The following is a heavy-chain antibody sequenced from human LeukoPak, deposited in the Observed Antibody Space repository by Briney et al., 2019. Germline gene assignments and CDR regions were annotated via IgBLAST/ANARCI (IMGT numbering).Heavy chain of an antibody. CDR3: VRHLSGDYAWLDV. J-gene: IGHJ6*02. CDR1: AGLTTRHY. D-gene: IGHD4-17*01. Sequence: PAETLSLTLTVAAGLTTRHYCRSIRPPPEEGMGWIGYIHYSGTTNNNPTLKCRVSISEDTSENQMSLRLSSVTAADTAVYYCVRHLSGDYAWLDVWGQGTTVTVSS. V-gene: IGHV4-59*08. CDR2: IHYSGTT.